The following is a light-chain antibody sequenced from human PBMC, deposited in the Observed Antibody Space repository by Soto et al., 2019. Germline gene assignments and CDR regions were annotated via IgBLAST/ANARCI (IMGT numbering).Light chain of an antibody. Sequence: IVFTPSPDTLSLSPGERATLSWRASPIVRRNNLVWYQQRPGQAPRLLISGASTRATGIPDRFRGTGSGTDFSLSISRLEPEDFAVYFCQQYASLPLTFGGGTKVEI. CDR2: GAS. CDR1: PIVRRNN. V-gene: IGKV3-20*01. J-gene: IGKJ4*01. CDR3: QQYASLPLT.